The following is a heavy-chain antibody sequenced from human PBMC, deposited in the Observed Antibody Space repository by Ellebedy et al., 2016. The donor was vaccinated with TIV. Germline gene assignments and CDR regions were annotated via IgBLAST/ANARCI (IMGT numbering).Heavy chain of an antibody. D-gene: IGHD3-22*01. CDR3: ATSAVGHSHGYYFDY. CDR1: GFTFSSYP. Sequence: GESLKISCTVSGFTFSSYPIHWVRLAPGKGLEWVTLLSYDGTTEYNADSVKGRFTISRDNSKNTVYLQMNSLRPEDTALYYCATSAVGHSHGYYFDYWGQGNLVTVSA. CDR2: LSYDGTTE. J-gene: IGHJ4*02. V-gene: IGHV3-30-3*01.